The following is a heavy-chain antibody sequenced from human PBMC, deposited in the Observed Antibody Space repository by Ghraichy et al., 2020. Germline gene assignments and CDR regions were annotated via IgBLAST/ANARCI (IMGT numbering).Heavy chain of an antibody. CDR2: IKEDGSEE. CDR3: ARPRAYYYFDY. D-gene: IGHD1-26*01. J-gene: IGHJ4*02. CDR1: GFTFSGYW. Sequence: GGSLRLSCAVSGFTFSGYWMSWVRQAPGKGLEWVAHIKEDGSEERYRDSVNGRFTVSRDNTKNSLYLQMNSLRAEDTAIYYCARPRAYYYFDYWGQGTLVTVSS. V-gene: IGHV3-7*03.